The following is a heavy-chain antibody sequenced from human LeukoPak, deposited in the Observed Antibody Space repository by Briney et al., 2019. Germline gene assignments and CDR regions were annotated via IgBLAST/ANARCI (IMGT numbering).Heavy chain of an antibody. V-gene: IGHV1-3*01. CDR2: INAGNGNT. D-gene: IGHD6-19*01. CDR3: ARGQGLVSVWFDP. Sequence: GASVKVSCKTSGYTFTNFYMHWVRQAPGQRLEWMGWINAGNGNTKYSQKFQGRVTITRDTSASTAYMELSSLRSEDTAVYYCARGQGLVSVWFDPWGQGTLVTVSS. CDR1: GYTFTNFY. J-gene: IGHJ5*02.